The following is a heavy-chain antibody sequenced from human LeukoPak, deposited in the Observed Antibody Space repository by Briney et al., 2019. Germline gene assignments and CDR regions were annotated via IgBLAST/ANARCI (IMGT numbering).Heavy chain of an antibody. CDR3: ARQEGFGELLVGWFDP. CDR1: GYSFTSYW. CDR2: IYPGDSDT. Sequence: GESLKISCKGSGYSFTSYWIGWVRQMPGKGLEWMGIIYPGDSDTRYSPSFQGQVTISADKSISTAYLQWSSLKASDTAMYYCARQEGFGELLVGWFDPWGQGTLVTVSS. V-gene: IGHV5-51*01. J-gene: IGHJ5*02. D-gene: IGHD3-10*01.